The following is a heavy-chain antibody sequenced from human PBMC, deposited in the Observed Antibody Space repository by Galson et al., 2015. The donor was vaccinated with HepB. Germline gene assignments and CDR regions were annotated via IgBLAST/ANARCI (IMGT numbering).Heavy chain of an antibody. Sequence: SLRLSCAASGFTFSDYYMSWIRQAPGKGLEWVSYISSSGTTIYYADSVKGRFTISRDNAKNSLYLQMNSLRAEDTAVYYCARDRTRSYYGMDVWGQGTTVTVSS. D-gene: IGHD2-15*01. CDR2: ISSSGTTI. V-gene: IGHV3-11*01. J-gene: IGHJ6*02. CDR3: ARDRTRSYYGMDV. CDR1: GFTFSDYY.